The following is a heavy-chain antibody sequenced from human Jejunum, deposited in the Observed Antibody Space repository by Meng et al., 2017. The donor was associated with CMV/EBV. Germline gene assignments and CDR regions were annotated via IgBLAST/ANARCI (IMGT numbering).Heavy chain of an antibody. D-gene: IGHD2-2*01. Sequence: FTFSNFAMTWVRQAPGKGLGWVSVISSSGVSTYYADSVKGRFTISRDNSESTLYLQMNSLRAEDTAVYYCAKVLITTSWLPKPFDAWGQGALVTVSS. CDR2: ISSSGVST. CDR3: AKVLITTSWLPKPFDA. CDR1: FTFSNFA. V-gene: IGHV3-23*01. J-gene: IGHJ4*02.